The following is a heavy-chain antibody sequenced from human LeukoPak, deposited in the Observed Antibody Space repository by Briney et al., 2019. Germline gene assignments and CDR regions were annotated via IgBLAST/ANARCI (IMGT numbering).Heavy chain of an antibody. V-gene: IGHV3-23*01. D-gene: IGHD3-16*01. Sequence: PGGSLRLSCAASGFTFSSYAMSWVRQAPGKGLEWVSAISGSGGSTYYADSVKGRFTISRDNSKNTLYLQMNSLRAEDTAVYYCARGYYDSYTYTAGYWGQGTLVTVSS. CDR2: ISGSGGST. J-gene: IGHJ4*02. CDR3: ARGYYDSYTYTAGY. CDR1: GFTFSSYA.